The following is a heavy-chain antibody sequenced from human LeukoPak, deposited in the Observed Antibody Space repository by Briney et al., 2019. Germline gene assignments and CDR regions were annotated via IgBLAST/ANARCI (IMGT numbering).Heavy chain of an antibody. CDR2: INLNSGGT. CDR1: GYTFTAYY. J-gene: IGHJ6*02. V-gene: IGHV1-2*02. Sequence: SVKVSCKASGYTFTAYYMHWVRQAPGQGLECMGWINLNSGGTKYAQKFQGRVTMTRDTSISTAYMELSRLRSDDTAVYYCARVDCSSTSCYQSHYYYYYAMDVWGQGTTVTVSS. D-gene: IGHD2-2*01. CDR3: ARVDCSSTSCYQSHYYYYYAMDV.